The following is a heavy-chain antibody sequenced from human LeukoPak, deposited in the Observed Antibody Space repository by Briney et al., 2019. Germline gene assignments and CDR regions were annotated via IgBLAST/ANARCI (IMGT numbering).Heavy chain of an antibody. CDR1: GYIFSNYG. J-gene: IGHJ4*02. Sequence: ASVKVSCKASGYIFSNYGISWVRQAPGQGLEWMGEINPSGGSTSYAQKFQGRITVTRDTYTNTVYMDLSSLRSEDTATYYCARGAPTTRIGAGRFDYWGQGSLLTVAS. V-gene: IGHV1-46*01. D-gene: IGHD5-12*01. CDR3: ARGAPTTRIGAGRFDY. CDR2: INPSGGST.